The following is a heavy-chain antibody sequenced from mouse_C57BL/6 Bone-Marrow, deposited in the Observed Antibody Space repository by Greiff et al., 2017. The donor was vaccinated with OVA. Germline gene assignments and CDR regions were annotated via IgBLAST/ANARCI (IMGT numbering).Heavy chain of an antibody. CDR3: ARVYSNYPPYYFDY. CDR2: IYPGSGST. J-gene: IGHJ2*01. CDR1: GYTFTSYW. V-gene: IGHV1-55*01. D-gene: IGHD2-5*01. Sequence: VQLQQPGAELVKPGASVKMSCKASGYTFTSYWITWVKQRPGQGLEWIGDIYPGSGSTNYNEKFKSKATLTVDTSSRTDYMQLSSLTYEDSAVYYCARVYSNYPPYYFDYWGQGTTLTVSS.